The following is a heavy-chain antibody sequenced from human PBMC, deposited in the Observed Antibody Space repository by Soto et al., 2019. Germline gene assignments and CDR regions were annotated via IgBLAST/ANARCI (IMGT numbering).Heavy chain of an antibody. J-gene: IGHJ4*02. CDR3: ARLVLAAPALGNFDY. V-gene: IGHV5-51*01. CDR2: IYPGDSDT. CDR1: GYSFTSYW. D-gene: IGHD6-13*01. Sequence: LGESLKISCKGSGYSFTSYWIGWVRQMPGKGLEWMGIIYPGDSDTRYSPSFQGQVTISADKSISTAYLQWSSLKASDTAMYYCARLVLAAPALGNFDYWGQGTLVTVSS.